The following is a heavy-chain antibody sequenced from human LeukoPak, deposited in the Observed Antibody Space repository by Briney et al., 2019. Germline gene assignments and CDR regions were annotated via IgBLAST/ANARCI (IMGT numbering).Heavy chain of an antibody. CDR3: ARDKGGYHDY. CDR2: IYHSGST. CDR1: GGSISSYY. D-gene: IGHD3-22*01. Sequence: SETLSLTCTVSGGSISSYYWSWIRQPPGKGLEWIGYIYHSGSTYYNPSLKSRVTISVDRSKNQFSLKLSSVTAADTAVYYCARDKGGYHDYWGQGTLVTVSS. J-gene: IGHJ4*02. V-gene: IGHV4-59*12.